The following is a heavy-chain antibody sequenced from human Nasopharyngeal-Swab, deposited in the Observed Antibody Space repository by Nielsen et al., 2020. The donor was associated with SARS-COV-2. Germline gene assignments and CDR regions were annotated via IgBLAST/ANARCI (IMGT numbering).Heavy chain of an antibody. CDR2: IYYSGST. V-gene: IGHV4-59*01. CDR3: ARARAAAGTVGYMDV. J-gene: IGHJ6*03. Sequence: WIRQPPGKGLEWIGYIYYSGSTNYNPSLKSRVTISVDTSKNQFSLKLSSVTAADTAVYYCARARAAAGTVGYMDVWGKGTTVTVSS. D-gene: IGHD6-13*01.